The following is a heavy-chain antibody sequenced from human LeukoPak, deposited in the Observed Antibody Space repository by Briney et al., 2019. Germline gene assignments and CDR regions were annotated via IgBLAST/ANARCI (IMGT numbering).Heavy chain of an antibody. CDR3: ARDRYYCTNGVCSNPFDY. D-gene: IGHD2-8*01. Sequence: HPGGSLRLSCAASGFTFSSYGMHWVRQAPGKGLEWVAVIWYDGSNRYYADSVKGRFIISRDNSKTTLYLQMNSLRAEDTAVYYCARDRYYCTNGVCSNPFDYWGQGTLVTVSS. CDR2: IWYDGSNR. J-gene: IGHJ4*02. CDR1: GFTFSSYG. V-gene: IGHV3-33*01.